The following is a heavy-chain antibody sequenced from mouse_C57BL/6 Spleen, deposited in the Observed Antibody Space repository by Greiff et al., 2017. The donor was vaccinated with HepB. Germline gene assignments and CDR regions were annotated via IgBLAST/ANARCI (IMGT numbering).Heavy chain of an antibody. D-gene: IGHD3-3*01. V-gene: IGHV1-54*01. Sequence: VQLQQSGAELVRPGTSVKVSCKASGYAFTNYLIEWVKQRPGQGLEWIGVINPGSGGTNYNEKFKGKATLTADKSSSTAYRQLSSLTSEDSAVYFCAREGQGGYWGQGTTLTVPS. CDR1: GYAFTNYL. CDR3: AREGQGGY. CDR2: INPGSGGT. J-gene: IGHJ2*01.